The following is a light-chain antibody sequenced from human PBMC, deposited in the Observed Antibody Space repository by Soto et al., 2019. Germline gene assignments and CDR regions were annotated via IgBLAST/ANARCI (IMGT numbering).Light chain of an antibody. V-gene: IGLV2-11*01. CDR3: CSYAGSYTLGV. J-gene: IGLJ3*02. CDR1: SSDVGGYNY. CDR2: DVS. Sequence: QSALTQPRSVSGSPGQSVTISCTGTSSDVGGYNYVSWYQQHPGKAPKLMIYDVSKRPSGVPDRFSGSKSGNTASLTLSGLQAEDEADYYCCSYAGSYTLGVFGGGTQLTVL.